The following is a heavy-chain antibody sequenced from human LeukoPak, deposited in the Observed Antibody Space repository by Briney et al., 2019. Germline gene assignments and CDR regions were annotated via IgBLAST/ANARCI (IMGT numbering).Heavy chain of an antibody. V-gene: IGHV4-61*05. Sequence: SETLSLTCTVSGGSISSSSYYWGWIRQPPGKGLEWIGYIYYSGSTNYNPSLKSRVTISVDTSKNQFSLKLSSVTAADTAVYYCARGYDYDPHYYMDVWGKGTTVTVSS. CDR2: IYYSGST. CDR1: GGSISSSSYY. D-gene: IGHD3-16*01. J-gene: IGHJ6*03. CDR3: ARGYDYDPHYYMDV.